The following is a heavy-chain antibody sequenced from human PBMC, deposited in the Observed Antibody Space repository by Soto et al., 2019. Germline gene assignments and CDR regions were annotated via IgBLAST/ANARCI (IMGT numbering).Heavy chain of an antibody. CDR3: ASMYDFWSGYLDAFDI. Sequence: GGSLRLSCAASGFTFSDYYMSWIRQAPGKGLEWVSYISSSGSTIYYADSVKGRFTISRDNAKNSLYLQMNSLRAEDTAVYYCASMYDFWSGYLDAFDIWGQGTMVTVSS. CDR2: ISSSGSTI. D-gene: IGHD3-3*01. J-gene: IGHJ3*02. CDR1: GFTFSDYY. V-gene: IGHV3-11*01.